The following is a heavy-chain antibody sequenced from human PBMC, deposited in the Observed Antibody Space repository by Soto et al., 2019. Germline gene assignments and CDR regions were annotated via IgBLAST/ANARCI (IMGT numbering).Heavy chain of an antibody. J-gene: IGHJ5*02. CDR3: ARSFGGGYDLGGWFDP. V-gene: IGHV4-31*03. CDR1: GGSISSGGYY. D-gene: IGHD5-12*01. Sequence: SETLSLTCTVSGGSISSGGYYWSWIRQHPGKGLEWIGYIYYSGSTYYNPSLKSRVTISVDTSKNQFSLKLSSVTAADTAVYYCARSFGGGYDLGGWFDPRGQGSLVTVSS. CDR2: IYYSGST.